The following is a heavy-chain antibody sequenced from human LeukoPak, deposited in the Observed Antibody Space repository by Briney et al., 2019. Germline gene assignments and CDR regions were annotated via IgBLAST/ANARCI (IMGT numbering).Heavy chain of an antibody. D-gene: IGHD6-6*01. Sequence: ASVKVSCKASGYTFTSYYMHWVRQAPGQGLERVGIINPSAGSTSYARKFQGRVTMTRDTSTSTVYMELSSLRSEDTAVYYCARDRTIAAHTQSDYWGQGTLVTVSS. J-gene: IGHJ4*02. CDR3: ARDRTIAAHTQSDY. CDR1: GYTFTSYY. CDR2: INPSAGST. V-gene: IGHV1-46*01.